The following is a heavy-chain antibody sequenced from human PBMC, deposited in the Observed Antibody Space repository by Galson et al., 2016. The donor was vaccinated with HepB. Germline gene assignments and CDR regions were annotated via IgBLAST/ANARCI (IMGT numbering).Heavy chain of an antibody. CDR1: GFTFSSYN. D-gene: IGHD6-6*01. J-gene: IGHJ6*02. Sequence: SLRLSCAASGFTFSSYNMNWVRQAPGTGLEWVSSISSSSSYMYYGDSVKGRFTISRDNAKNSLSLQMDSLRFEDTGVCYCARGALIAGGPGGYQFAMDVWGQGTTVTVSS. V-gene: IGHV3-21*04. CDR2: ISSSSSYM. CDR3: ARGALIAGGPGGYQFAMDV.